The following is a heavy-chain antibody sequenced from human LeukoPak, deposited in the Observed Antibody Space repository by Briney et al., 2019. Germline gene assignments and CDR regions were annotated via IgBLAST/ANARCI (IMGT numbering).Heavy chain of an antibody. Sequence: GGPLRLSCAASGFTFSTYAMSWVHQAPGKGLEWVSTIIGSGESTYYADSVKGRFTISRDNSKNTLYLQVNSLRVEDTRFYYCAKHLSSSSRYYYDSWGQGTLVTVSS. D-gene: IGHD6-13*01. CDR3: AKHLSSSSRYYYDS. CDR1: GFTFSTYA. J-gene: IGHJ4*02. CDR2: IIGSGEST. V-gene: IGHV3-23*01.